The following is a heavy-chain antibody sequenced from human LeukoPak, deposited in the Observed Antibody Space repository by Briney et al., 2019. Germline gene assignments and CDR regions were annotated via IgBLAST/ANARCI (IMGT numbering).Heavy chain of an antibody. CDR1: GGSISSYY. CDR2: IYYSGST. D-gene: IGHD3-3*01. V-gene: IGHV4-59*01. CDR3: ARVGRYDFWSGVDYFDY. J-gene: IGHJ4*02. Sequence: SETLSLTCTVSGGSISSYYWSWIRQPPGKGLEWIGYIYYSGSTNYNPSLKSRVTISVDMSKNQFSLKLSSVTAADTAVYYCARVGRYDFWSGVDYFDYWGQGTLVTVSS.